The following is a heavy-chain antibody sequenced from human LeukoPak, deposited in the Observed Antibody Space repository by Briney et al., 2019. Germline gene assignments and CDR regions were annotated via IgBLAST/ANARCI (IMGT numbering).Heavy chain of an antibody. D-gene: IGHD3-3*01. J-gene: IGHJ1*01. Sequence: PGGSLRLSCAASGFTFGSYWMSWVRQAPGKGLEWVANIKQDGSEKYYVDSVKGRFTISRDNAKNSLYLQMNSLRAEDTAVYYCARAGTGGFLQHWGQGTLVTVSS. V-gene: IGHV3-7*04. CDR2: IKQDGSEK. CDR1: GFTFGSYW. CDR3: ARAGTGGFLQH.